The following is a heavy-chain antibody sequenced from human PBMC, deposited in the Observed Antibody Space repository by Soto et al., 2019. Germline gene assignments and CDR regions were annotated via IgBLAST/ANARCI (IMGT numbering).Heavy chain of an antibody. J-gene: IGHJ4*01. V-gene: IGHV1-3*01. CDR1: GYTFTSYP. CDR2: INAGNGNT. Sequence: DSMKGSCKASGYTFTSYPMHWVRQAPGQRLEWMGGINAGNGNTKYSQKFQGRVTITRDTSASTAYMELSSLRSEDTAVYYCARVPYYYESSGYYTPVNDIVTPHENWGQGPLVTVSS. D-gene: IGHD3-22*01. CDR3: ARVPYYYESSGYYTPVNDIVTPHEN.